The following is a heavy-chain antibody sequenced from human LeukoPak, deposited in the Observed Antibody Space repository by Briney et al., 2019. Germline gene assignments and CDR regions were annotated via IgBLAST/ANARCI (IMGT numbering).Heavy chain of an antibody. CDR2: IYYSGST. J-gene: IGHJ1*01. Sequence: PSETLSLTCTVSGGSISSSSYYWGWIRQPPGKGLEWIGNIYYSGSTYYNPSFKSRVTMSLDTSKNQFSLNLTPVTAADTAVYYCARDQTYYVSSGYYYVTYFQHWGQGILVTVSS. CDR1: GGSISSSSYY. V-gene: IGHV4-39*07. D-gene: IGHD3-22*01. CDR3: ARDQTYYVSSGYYYVTYFQH.